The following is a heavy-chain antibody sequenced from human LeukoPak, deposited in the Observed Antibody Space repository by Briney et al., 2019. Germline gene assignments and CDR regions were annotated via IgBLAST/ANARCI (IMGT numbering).Heavy chain of an antibody. CDR1: GYTFSIYA. CDR3: ARDGRAVAGSGGVDAFDI. J-gene: IGHJ3*02. D-gene: IGHD6-19*01. Sequence: GGCPRLSRAASGYTFSIYAMSCVPDAPGRRRGGGLAICVSGGSKYYADSQKGRFTISRDNSKNTLYLQMNSLRAEDKAVYYCARDGRAVAGSGGVDAFDIWGQGTMVTVSS. CDR2: ICVSGGSK. V-gene: IGHV3-23*01.